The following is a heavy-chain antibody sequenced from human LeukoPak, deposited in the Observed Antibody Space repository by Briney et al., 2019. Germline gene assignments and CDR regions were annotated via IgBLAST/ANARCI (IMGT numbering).Heavy chain of an antibody. CDR2: VSYSGST. Sequence: SQTLSLTCAVSGGSISSGGYSWSWIRQPPGKGLEWIGYVSYSGSTNYNPSLKSRVTISVDTSKNQFSLKLSSVTAADTAVYYCARWMGTEMATMGDYWGQGTLVTVSS. D-gene: IGHD5-24*01. CDR3: ARWMGTEMATMGDY. V-gene: IGHV4-30-4*07. J-gene: IGHJ4*02. CDR1: GGSISSGGYS.